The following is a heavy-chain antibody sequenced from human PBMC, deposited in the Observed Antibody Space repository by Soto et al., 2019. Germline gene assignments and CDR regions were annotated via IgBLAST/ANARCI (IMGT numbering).Heavy chain of an antibody. CDR2: IYSSGSP. J-gene: IGHJ5*02. CDR3: ARDATRSSWTWFDN. Sequence: QVQLQESGPGLVKPSETLSLICTVSGGSFSTYYWSWIRQPAGKGLEWIGHIYSSGSPSYNPSLTSRVTMSVDSSKNQFSLKLRSVTAADTAVYYCARDATRSSWTWFDNWGQGTLVTVSS. D-gene: IGHD6-13*01. V-gene: IGHV4-4*07. CDR1: GGSFSTYY.